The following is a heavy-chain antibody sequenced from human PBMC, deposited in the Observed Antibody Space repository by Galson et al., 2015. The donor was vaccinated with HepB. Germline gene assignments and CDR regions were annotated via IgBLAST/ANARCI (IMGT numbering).Heavy chain of an antibody. J-gene: IGHJ4*02. D-gene: IGHD5-12*01. Sequence: CAISGDSVSSNRAAWNWIRQSPSRGLEWLGRTYYRSRWYNDYAPFVKGRITINPDTSKNQFSLQLNSVTPEDTAVYYCGRGFAEVLPSGFIDWGQGTLVTVSS. CDR1: GDSVSSNRAA. CDR2: TYYRSRWYN. CDR3: GRGFAEVLPSGFID. V-gene: IGHV6-1*01.